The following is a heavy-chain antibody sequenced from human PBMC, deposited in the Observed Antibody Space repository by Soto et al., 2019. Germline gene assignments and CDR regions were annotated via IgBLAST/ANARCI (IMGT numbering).Heavy chain of an antibody. CDR1: GFTFDDYA. V-gene: IGHV3-9*01. J-gene: IGHJ4*02. CDR3: AKDRARGYSGYEKKYYFDY. Sequence: EVQLVESGGGLVQPGRSLRLSCAASGFTFDDYAMHWVRQAPGKGLEWVSGISWNSGSIGYADSVKGRFTISRDNAKNSLYLQMNSLRAEDTALYYCAKDRARGYSGYEKKYYFDYWGQGTLVTVSS. D-gene: IGHD5-12*01. CDR2: ISWNSGSI.